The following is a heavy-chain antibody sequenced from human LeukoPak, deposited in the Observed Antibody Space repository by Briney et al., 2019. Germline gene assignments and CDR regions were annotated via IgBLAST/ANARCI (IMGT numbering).Heavy chain of an antibody. CDR2: IIPIFGTA. CDR1: GGTFSSYA. V-gene: IGHV1-69*13. CDR3: ARGRTVTTYPYYYGMDV. D-gene: IGHD4-17*01. J-gene: IGHJ6*02. Sequence: SVKVSCKASGGTFSSYAISWVRQAPGQGLEWMGGIIPIFGTANYAQKFQGRVTITADESTSAVYMELSSLRSEDTAVYYCARGRTVTTYPYYYGMDVWGQGTTVTVSS.